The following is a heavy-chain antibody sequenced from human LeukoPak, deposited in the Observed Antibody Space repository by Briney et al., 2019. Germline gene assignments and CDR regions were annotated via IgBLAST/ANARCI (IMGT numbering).Heavy chain of an antibody. J-gene: IGHJ4*02. V-gene: IGHV3-23*01. CDR1: GFIVGNSY. D-gene: IGHD6-6*01. CDR2: ISGSGGST. Sequence: GGSLRLSCAASGFIVGNSYMSWVRQAPGKGLEWVSAISGSGGSTYYADSVKGRFTISRDNSKNTLYLQMNSLRAEDTAVYYCAKDLRAARRGFDYWGQGTLVTVSS. CDR3: AKDLRAARRGFDY.